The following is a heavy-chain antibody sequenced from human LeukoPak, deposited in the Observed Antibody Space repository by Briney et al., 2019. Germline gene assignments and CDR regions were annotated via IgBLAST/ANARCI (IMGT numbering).Heavy chain of an antibody. CDR2: ISGYNGKT. CDR1: GYTFTDYG. Sequence: ASVKVSCKASGYTFTDYGMPWVRQAPGQGLEWMAWISGYNGKTNYAQNLQGRVTMTTDTSTSTAYMDLRSLRSDDTAVYYCARDYGESRVATIPLGYWGQETLVTVSS. D-gene: IGHD5-12*01. CDR3: ARDYGESRVATIPLGY. J-gene: IGHJ4*02. V-gene: IGHV1-18*04.